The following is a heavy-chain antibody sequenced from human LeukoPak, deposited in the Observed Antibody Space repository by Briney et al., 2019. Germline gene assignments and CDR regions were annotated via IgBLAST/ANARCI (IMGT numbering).Heavy chain of an antibody. CDR1: GGTFSSYA. CDR3: ARTCSSTSCSPVGSYGMDI. J-gene: IGHJ6*02. CDR2: IIPILGIA. Sequence: SVKVSCKASGGTFSSYAISWVRQAPGQGLEWMGRIIPILGIANSAQKFQGRVTITADKTTREDYMELSSLRSEDTAVYYWARTCSSTSCSPVGSYGMDIWGQGTTVTVSS. V-gene: IGHV1-69*04. D-gene: IGHD2-2*01.